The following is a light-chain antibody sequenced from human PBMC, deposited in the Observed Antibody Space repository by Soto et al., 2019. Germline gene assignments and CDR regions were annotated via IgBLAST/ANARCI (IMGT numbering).Light chain of an antibody. CDR3: QQYGISQFT. CDR2: DTS. CDR1: QSVNNNY. J-gene: IGKJ3*01. V-gene: IGKV3-20*01. Sequence: EIVLMQSPGTLSLSPGEGATLSCRASQSVNNNYLAWYQQRPGQAPTVLIFDTSRRATGVPDRFSGSGSGTDFTLSISRLEPDDFAVYYCQQYGISQFTFGPGTKVNIK.